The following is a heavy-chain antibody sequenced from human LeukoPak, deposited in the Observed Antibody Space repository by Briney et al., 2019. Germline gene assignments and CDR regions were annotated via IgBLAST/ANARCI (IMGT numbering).Heavy chain of an antibody. CDR2: IYHSGST. V-gene: IGHV4-4*02. Sequence: SGTLSLTCAVPGGSISSSNWWSWVRQPPGKGLEWIGEIYHSGSTNYNPSLKSRVTISVDKSKNQFSLKLSSVTAADTAVYYCARYRYCSGGSCYSASSYFDYWGQGTLVTVSS. D-gene: IGHD2-15*01. CDR3: ARYRYCSGGSCYSASSYFDY. CDR1: GGSISSSNW. J-gene: IGHJ4*02.